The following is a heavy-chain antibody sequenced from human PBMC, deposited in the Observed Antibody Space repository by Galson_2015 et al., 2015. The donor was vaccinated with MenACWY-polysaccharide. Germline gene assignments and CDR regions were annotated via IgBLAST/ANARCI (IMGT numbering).Heavy chain of an antibody. V-gene: IGHV1-18*01. CDR3: ARDLLSSVARRPGY. CDR2: ISVDNGNT. J-gene: IGHJ4*02. D-gene: IGHD2-15*01. CDR1: GYTFTSYG. Sequence: SVKVSCKASGYTFTSYGISWVRQAPGQGLEWMGWISVDNGNTKYAQNLQGRVTMTTDTSTSTAYMELRSLRSDDTAVYYCARDLLSSVARRPGYWGQGTLVTVSS.